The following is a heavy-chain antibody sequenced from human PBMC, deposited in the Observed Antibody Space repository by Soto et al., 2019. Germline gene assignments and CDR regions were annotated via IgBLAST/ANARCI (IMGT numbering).Heavy chain of an antibody. CDR3: ATPPVLYQLPAKVYYYYSGMDV. D-gene: IGHD2-2*01. Sequence: ASVKVSCKVSGYTLTELSMHWVRQAPGKGLEWMGGFDPEDGETIYAQKFQGRVTMTEDTSTDTAYMELSSLRSEDTAVYYCATPPVLYQLPAKVYYYYSGMDVWGQGTTVTVSS. J-gene: IGHJ6*02. CDR1: GYTLTELS. V-gene: IGHV1-24*01. CDR2: FDPEDGET.